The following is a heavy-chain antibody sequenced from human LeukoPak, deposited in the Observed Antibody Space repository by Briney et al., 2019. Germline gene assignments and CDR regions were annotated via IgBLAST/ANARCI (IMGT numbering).Heavy chain of an antibody. CDR1: GFTFSSYA. J-gene: IGHJ4*02. CDR3: ATDSSGYYYALPFDY. V-gene: IGHV3-23*01. CDR2: ISGSGGST. D-gene: IGHD3-22*01. Sequence: GGSLRLSCAASGFTFSSYAMSWVRQAPGKGLEWVSAISGSGGSTYYADSVKGRFTISRDNSKSTLYLQMNSLRAEDTAVYYCATDSSGYYYALPFDYWGQGTLVTVSS.